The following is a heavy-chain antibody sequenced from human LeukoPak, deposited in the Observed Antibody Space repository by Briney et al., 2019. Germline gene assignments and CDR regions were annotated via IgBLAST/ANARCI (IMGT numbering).Heavy chain of an antibody. V-gene: IGHV4-30-2*01. CDR1: GGSISSGGYY. J-gene: IGHJ4*02. Sequence: PSETLSLTCTVSGGSISSGGYYWSWIRQPPGKGLEWIGYIYHSGSTYYNPSLKSRVTISVDRSKNQFSLKLSSVTAADTAVYYCASGIVVVPVDPVFDYWGQGTLVTVSS. CDR2: IYHSGST. CDR3: ASGIVVVPVDPVFDY. D-gene: IGHD2-2*01.